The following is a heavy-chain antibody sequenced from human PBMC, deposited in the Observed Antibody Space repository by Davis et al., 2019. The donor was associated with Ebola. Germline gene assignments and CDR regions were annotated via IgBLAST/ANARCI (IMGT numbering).Heavy chain of an antibody. CDR3: ASPGV. CDR1: GGSVSSGSYY. V-gene: IGHV4-61*01. J-gene: IGHJ4*02. Sequence: PSETLSLTCTVSGGSVSSGSYYWSWIRQPPGKGLEWIGYIYYSGSTNYNPSLKSRVTISVDTSKNQFSLKLSSVTAADTAVYYCASPGVWGQGTLVTVSS. CDR2: IYYSGST. D-gene: IGHD3-10*01.